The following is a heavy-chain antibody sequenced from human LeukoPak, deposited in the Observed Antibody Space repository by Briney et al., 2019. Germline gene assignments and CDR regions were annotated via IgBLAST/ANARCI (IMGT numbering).Heavy chain of an antibody. J-gene: IGHJ5*02. CDR1: GFTFDGYT. V-gene: IGHV3-43*01. Sequence: GGSLRLSCAASGFTFDGYTMHWVRQAPGKGLEWVSFISWDGGSTYYADSVKGRFTISRDNSKNSLYLQMNSLRTEDTALYYCAKARYCSSTSCPDNWFDPWGQGTLVTVSS. CDR3: AKARYCSSTSCPDNWFDP. CDR2: ISWDGGST. D-gene: IGHD2-2*01.